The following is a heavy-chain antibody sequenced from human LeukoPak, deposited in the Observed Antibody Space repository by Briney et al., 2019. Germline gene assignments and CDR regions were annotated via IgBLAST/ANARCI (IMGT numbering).Heavy chain of an antibody. Sequence: PSETLSLTCAVYGGSFSGYYWSWIRQPPGKGLEWIGEINHSGSTNYNAALESRGTISVDTSENQFSLKLSSVTAAHTAVYYCARERWQMGAFAIWGQGTMVTVPS. CDR3: ARERWQMGAFAI. V-gene: IGHV4-34*01. J-gene: IGHJ3*02. CDR1: GGSFSGYY. CDR2: INHSGST. D-gene: IGHD2-15*01.